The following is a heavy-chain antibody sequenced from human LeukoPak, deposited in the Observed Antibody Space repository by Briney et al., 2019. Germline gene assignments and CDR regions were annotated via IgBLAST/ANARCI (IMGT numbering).Heavy chain of an antibody. CDR1: GFTFSSYS. D-gene: IGHD6-13*01. CDR2: ISSSSSPI. CDR3: AREKYSSTWADAFDI. V-gene: IGHV3-48*02. J-gene: IGHJ3*02. Sequence: GGSLRLSCAASGFTFSSYSMHWVRQAPGKGLEWVSYISSSSSPISYADSVKGRFTISRDNAKNSLYLQMNSLRDEDTAVYYCAREKYSSTWADAFDIWGQGTMVTVST.